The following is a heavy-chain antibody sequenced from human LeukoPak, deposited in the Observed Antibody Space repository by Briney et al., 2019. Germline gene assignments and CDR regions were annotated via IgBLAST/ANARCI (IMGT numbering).Heavy chain of an antibody. CDR3: AKGYGWEASYYYYYMDV. D-gene: IGHD1-26*01. CDR2: ISGSGGST. Sequence: HPGGSLRLSCAASGFTFSSYAMNWVRQAPGKGLEWVSAISGSGGSTYYADSVKGRFTISRDNSKNTLYLQMNSLRAEDTAVYYCAKGYGWEASYYYYYMDVWGKGTTVTISS. J-gene: IGHJ6*03. V-gene: IGHV3-23*01. CDR1: GFTFSSYA.